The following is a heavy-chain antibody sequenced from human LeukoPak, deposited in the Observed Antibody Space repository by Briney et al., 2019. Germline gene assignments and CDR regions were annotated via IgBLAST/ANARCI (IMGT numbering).Heavy chain of an antibody. J-gene: IGHJ4*02. V-gene: IGHV3-30-3*01. Sequence: GGSLRLSCAASGFTFSSYAMHWVRQAPGKGLEWVAVISYDGSNKYYADSVKGRFTISRDNSKNTLYLQMNSLRAEVTAVYYCARDPIRYGLDYWGQGTLVTVSS. CDR3: ARDPIRYGLDY. CDR1: GFTFSSYA. CDR2: ISYDGSNK. D-gene: IGHD5-18*01.